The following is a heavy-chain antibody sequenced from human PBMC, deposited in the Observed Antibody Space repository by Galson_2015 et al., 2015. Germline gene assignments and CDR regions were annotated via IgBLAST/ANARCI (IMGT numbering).Heavy chain of an antibody. D-gene: IGHD2-2*01. CDR2: ISGHNGNT. J-gene: IGHJ4*02. CDR1: GYTFTSYG. Sequence: SVKVSCKASGYTFTSYGICWVRQAPGQGLEWMGWISGHNGNTNYAQNFQGRATMTTDTSTATAHMELRSLRSDDTAVYYCARTYCSTTVCYSSEFVFWGQGTLVTVSS. V-gene: IGHV1-18*01. CDR3: ARTYCSTTVCYSSEFVF.